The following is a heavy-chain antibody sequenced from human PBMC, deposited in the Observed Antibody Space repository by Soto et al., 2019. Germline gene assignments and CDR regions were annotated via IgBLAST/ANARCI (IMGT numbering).Heavy chain of an antibody. CDR3: ARDRSAGSPSYYYYGMDV. J-gene: IGHJ6*02. CDR1: GGTFSSYT. CDR2: IIPILGIA. Sequence: QVQLVQSGAEVKKPGSSVKVSCKASGGTFSSYTISWVRQAPGQGLEWMGRIIPILGIANYAQNFQGRVTITADKYTSTAYMELSSLRSEDTAVYYCARDRSAGSPSYYYYGMDVWGQGTTVTVSS. V-gene: IGHV1-69*08. D-gene: IGHD3-10*01.